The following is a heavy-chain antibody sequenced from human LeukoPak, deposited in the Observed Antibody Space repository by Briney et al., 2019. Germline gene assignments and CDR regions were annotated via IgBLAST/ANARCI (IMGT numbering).Heavy chain of an antibody. CDR3: ARGSGSYYKSPFDD. D-gene: IGHD3-10*01. CDR2: IYYSGST. V-gene: IGHV4-39*02. J-gene: IGHJ4*02. CDR1: GDSISSSTYY. Sequence: SETLSLTCTVSGDSISSSTYYWGWIRQPPGEGLEWIASIYYSGSTYDNPSLKRRVTISVDTSKNHFYLKLRSVNAADTAEYYCARGSGSYYKSPFDDWGQGTLVTVSS.